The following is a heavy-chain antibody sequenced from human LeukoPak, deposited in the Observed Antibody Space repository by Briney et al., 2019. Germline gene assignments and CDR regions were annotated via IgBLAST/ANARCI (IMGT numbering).Heavy chain of an antibody. CDR3: ARRGYGDYAPFDY. D-gene: IGHD4-17*01. CDR2: IYSGGST. V-gene: IGHV3-66*04. CDR1: GFTVSSSY. J-gene: IGHJ4*02. Sequence: GGSLRLSCAVSGFTVSSSYMSWVRQAPGKGLEWVSVIYSGGSTYYADSVKGRFSISRDNSKNTLYLQMNSLRAEDTAVYYCARRGYGDYAPFDYWGQGTLVTVSS.